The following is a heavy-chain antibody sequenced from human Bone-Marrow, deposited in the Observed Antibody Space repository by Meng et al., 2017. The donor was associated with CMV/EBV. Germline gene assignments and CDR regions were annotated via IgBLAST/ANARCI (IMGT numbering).Heavy chain of an antibody. CDR3: ARTLGYCSSTSCFLFWFDP. D-gene: IGHD2-2*01. Sequence: LSNSGVGVGWIRQPPGQALEWLALIYWNDDKRYSPSLKSRLTITKDTSKNQVVLTMTNMDPVDTATYYCARTLGYCSSTSCFLFWFDPWGQGTLVTVSS. CDR2: IYWNDDK. CDR1: LSNSGVG. V-gene: IGHV2-5*01. J-gene: IGHJ5*02.